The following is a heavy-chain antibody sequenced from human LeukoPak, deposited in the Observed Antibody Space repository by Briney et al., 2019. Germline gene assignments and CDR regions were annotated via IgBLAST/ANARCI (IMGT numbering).Heavy chain of an antibody. J-gene: IGHJ4*02. CDR1: GFTFSSYA. CDR3: AKGRYCSSTSCLFDY. D-gene: IGHD2-2*01. CDR2: ISGSGGST. V-gene: IGHV3-23*01. Sequence: GGSLRLSCAASGFTFSSYAMSWVRQAPGKGLEWVSAISGSGGSTYYADPVKGRFTISRDNSKNTLYLQMNSLRAEDTAVYYCAKGRYCSSTSCLFDYWGQGTLVTVSS.